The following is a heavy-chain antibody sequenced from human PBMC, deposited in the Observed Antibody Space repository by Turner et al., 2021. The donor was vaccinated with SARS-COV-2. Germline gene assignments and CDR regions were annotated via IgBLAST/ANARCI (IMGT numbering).Heavy chain of an antibody. V-gene: IGHV4-59*01. CDR1: GGSITSSY. CDR2: VYYDGSS. D-gene: IGHD2-21*02. J-gene: IGHJ4*02. Sequence: QVQLQESGPGLVKPSETLSLTCSVAGGSITSSYWSWIRQAPGKGLEWIGYVYYDGSSNYNPSLKSRVTISVDTSKNQFSLKLTSVTAADTAVYYCASGSGSYSAWYFDYWGQGTLVTVSS. CDR3: ASGSGSYSAWYFDY.